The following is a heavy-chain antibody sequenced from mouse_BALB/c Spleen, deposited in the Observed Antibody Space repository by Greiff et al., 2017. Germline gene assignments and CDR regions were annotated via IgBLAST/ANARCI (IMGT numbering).Heavy chain of an antibody. Sequence: EVQLQQSGPELVKPGASVKMSCKASGYTFTSYVMHWVKQKPGQGLEWIGYINPYNDGIKYNEKFKGKATLTSDKSSSTAYMELSSLTSEDSAVYYCEVYYDYDRSYFDYWGQGTTLTVSS. CDR1: GYTFTSYV. J-gene: IGHJ2*01. V-gene: IGHV1-14*01. CDR2: INPYNDGI. D-gene: IGHD2-4*01. CDR3: EVYYDYDRSYFDY.